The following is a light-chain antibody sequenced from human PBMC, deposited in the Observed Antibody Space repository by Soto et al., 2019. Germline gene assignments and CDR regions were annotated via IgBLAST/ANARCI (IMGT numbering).Light chain of an antibody. Sequence: DIQMTPSPSSLSASVGDRVTITCRASQDITTYLAWYQQKPGKVPKLLIYAASTLQSGVPSRFTGSGSGTDFTLTISSLQSEDVATYYCQKYDGAPWTFGQGTKVDIK. J-gene: IGKJ1*01. CDR2: AAS. CDR1: QDITTY. V-gene: IGKV1-27*01. CDR3: QKYDGAPWT.